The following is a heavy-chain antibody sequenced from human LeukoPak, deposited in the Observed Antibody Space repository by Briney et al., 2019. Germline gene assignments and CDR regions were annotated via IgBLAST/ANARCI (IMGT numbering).Heavy chain of an antibody. Sequence: PGGSLRLSCAASGFTFSSYSMNWVRQAPGKGLEWVSSISSSSSYIYYADSVKGRFTISRDNAKKTLYLQMDSLRLDDTAVYYCAKDLGDYGDYDPPGYWGQGTLVTVSS. V-gene: IGHV3-21*01. CDR3: AKDLGDYGDYDPPGY. CDR1: GFTFSSYS. CDR2: ISSSSSYI. J-gene: IGHJ4*02. D-gene: IGHD4-17*01.